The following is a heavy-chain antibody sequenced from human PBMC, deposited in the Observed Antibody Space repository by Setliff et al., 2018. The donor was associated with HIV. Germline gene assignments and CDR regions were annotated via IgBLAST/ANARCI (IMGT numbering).Heavy chain of an antibody. CDR3: AKEIRTVYTGGRYFYGTDV. J-gene: IGHJ6*02. CDR2: IWFDGNKK. V-gene: IGHV3-30*02. Sequence: GGSLRLSCAASGFRFRSYGMHWVRQAPGKGLEWVAIIWFDGNKKYYADSVKGRFTISRDNSKNTLYLQMNSLRAEDTATYYCAKEIRTVYTGGRYFYGTDVWGQGTAVTVSS. D-gene: IGHD3-16*01. CDR1: GFRFRSYG.